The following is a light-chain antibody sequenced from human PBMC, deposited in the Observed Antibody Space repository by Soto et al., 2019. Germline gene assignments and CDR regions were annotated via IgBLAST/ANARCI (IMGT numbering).Light chain of an antibody. CDR1: QGIKNW. Sequence: DIQMTQSPSYVSASVGDRVTITCRASQGIKNWLAWYQQKPGKAPKLLIYDASSLESGVPSRFSGSGSGPDFTLTISRLEPEDFAVYYCQQYGGSPRTFGQGTKVDIK. J-gene: IGKJ1*01. V-gene: IGKV1-12*01. CDR3: QQYGGSPRT. CDR2: DAS.